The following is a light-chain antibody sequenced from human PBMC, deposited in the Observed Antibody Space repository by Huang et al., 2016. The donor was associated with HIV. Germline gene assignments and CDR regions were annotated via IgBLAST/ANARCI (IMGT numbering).Light chain of an antibody. V-gene: IGKV3-11*01. J-gene: IGKJ4*01. CDR2: TAT. CDR1: QSLNKF. CDR3: QQRSSSLT. Sequence: IVLTQSPATLSLSPGERATLPCRASQSLNKFLAWYQQKPGQAPRLLIYTATDRATGVPARFSGGGSVTDFTLTITDLKAEDFAIYYCQQRSSSLTFGGGTKVEIK.